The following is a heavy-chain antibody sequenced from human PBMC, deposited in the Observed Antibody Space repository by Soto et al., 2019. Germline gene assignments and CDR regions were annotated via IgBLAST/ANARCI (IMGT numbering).Heavy chain of an antibody. J-gene: IGHJ2*01. Sequence: QVQLVQSGAEVKKPGASVKVSCKASGYTFTSYAMHWVRQAPGQRLEWMGWINAGNGNTKYSQKFQGRVTITRDTSASTAYMELSSLRSEDTAVYCCARGGSLYWYFDLWGRDTLVTVSS. CDR1: GYTFTSYA. CDR3: ARGGSLYWYFDL. CDR2: INAGNGNT. D-gene: IGHD1-26*01. V-gene: IGHV1-3*01.